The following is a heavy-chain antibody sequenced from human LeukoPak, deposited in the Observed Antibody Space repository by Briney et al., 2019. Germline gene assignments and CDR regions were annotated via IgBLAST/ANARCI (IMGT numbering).Heavy chain of an antibody. CDR1: VYTFTSYY. J-gene: IGHJ4*02. CDR2: INPSVGST. D-gene: IGHD3-9*01. CDR3: ARDYDILTGYSGLDY. Sequence: ASVKVSFKATVYTFTSYYMHWVRRAPGHGLEWMGIINPSVGSTSYAQKFQGRVTMTRYTSTSTVYMELSRMRSEDTAVYYCARDYDILTGYSGLDYWGEGTLVTVSS. V-gene: IGHV1-46*01.